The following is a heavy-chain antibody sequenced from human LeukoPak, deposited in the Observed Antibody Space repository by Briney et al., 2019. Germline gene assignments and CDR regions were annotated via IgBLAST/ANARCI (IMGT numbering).Heavy chain of an antibody. CDR2: IIPIFGTA. Sequence: GASVKVSCKASGGTFSSYAISWVRQAPGQGLEWMGGIIPIFGTANYAQKFQGRVTITADKSTSTAYMELSSLRSEDTAVYYCARGPITMIVVGNGQFDYWGQGTLVTVSS. V-gene: IGHV1-69*06. CDR3: ARGPITMIVVGNGQFDY. CDR1: GGTFSSYA. D-gene: IGHD3-22*01. J-gene: IGHJ4*02.